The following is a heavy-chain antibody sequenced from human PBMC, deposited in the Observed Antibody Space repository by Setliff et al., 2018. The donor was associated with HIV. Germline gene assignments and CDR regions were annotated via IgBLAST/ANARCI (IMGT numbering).Heavy chain of an antibody. V-gene: IGHV1-24*01. CDR2: FDPEDGET. J-gene: IGHJ1*01. CDR1: GYTLTELS. CDR3: ATDPGYSSTWYSESFQH. D-gene: IGHD6-13*01. Sequence: VASVKVSCKISGYTLTELSIHWVRQAPGKGLEWMANFDPEDGETFYAQKFQGRLTMTEDTSTDTAYMELSSLRSDDTVMYYCATDPGYSSTWYSESFQHWGQGTVVTVSS.